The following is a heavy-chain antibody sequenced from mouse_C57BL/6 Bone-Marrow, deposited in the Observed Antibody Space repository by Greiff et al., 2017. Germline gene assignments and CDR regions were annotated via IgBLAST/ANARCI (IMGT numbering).Heavy chain of an antibody. V-gene: IGHV5-9*01. CDR3: ARRDYYGSSPYYFDY. Sequence: EVQRVESGGGLVKPGGSLKLSCAASGFTFSSYTMSWVRQTPEKRLEWVATISGGGGNTYYPDSVKGRFTISRDNAKNTLYLQMSSLRSEDTALYYCARRDYYGSSPYYFDYWGQGTTLTVSS. CDR1: GFTFSSYT. J-gene: IGHJ2*01. CDR2: ISGGGGNT. D-gene: IGHD1-1*01.